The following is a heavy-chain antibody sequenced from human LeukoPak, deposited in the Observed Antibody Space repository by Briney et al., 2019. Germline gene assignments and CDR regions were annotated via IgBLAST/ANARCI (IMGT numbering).Heavy chain of an antibody. Sequence: GGSLRLSCAASGFSFRNYGMHWVRRAPGKGLEWVAFIRYDGKNTKYHVDSVKGRFTISRDNSKNTLSLQMNSLRAEDTAVYYCAKSDCGTIGCKLLNYWGQGTLVTVSS. CDR1: GFSFRNYG. CDR2: IRYDGKNTK. J-gene: IGHJ4*02. V-gene: IGHV3-30*02. D-gene: IGHD2-21*01. CDR3: AKSDCGTIGCKLLNY.